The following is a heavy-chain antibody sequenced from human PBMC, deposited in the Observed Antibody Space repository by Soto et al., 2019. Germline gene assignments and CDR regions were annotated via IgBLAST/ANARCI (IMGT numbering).Heavy chain of an antibody. CDR2: ISSSSSSI. CDR3: ARDAGAADYKNYGMDV. Sequence: PWGSLRLSCAASGVTFSSYSMNWIRQAPGKGLEWVSSISSSSSSIYYPDSENGRITISRDNAKNSLYLQMNSLTAKNTALYYCARDAGAADYKNYGMDVWGHGTQVTVSS. V-gene: IGHV3-21*01. D-gene: IGHD4-4*01. J-gene: IGHJ6*02. CDR1: GVTFSSYS.